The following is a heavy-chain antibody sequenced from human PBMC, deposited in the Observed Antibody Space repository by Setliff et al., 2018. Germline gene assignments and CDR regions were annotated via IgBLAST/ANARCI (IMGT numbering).Heavy chain of an antibody. V-gene: IGHV3-21*06. CDR3: VRDEAAVQYYDSRAFD. Sequence: WSLRLSCAASGFTFRSHVMNWVRQAPGKGLQYVSSISPGSTYTYYAESVEGRFTITRDDAKSSLFLQMDGLRPEDTAVYYCVRDEAAVQYYDSRAFD. CDR1: GFTFRSHV. CDR2: ISPGSTYT. D-gene: IGHD3-22*01. J-gene: IGHJ3*01.